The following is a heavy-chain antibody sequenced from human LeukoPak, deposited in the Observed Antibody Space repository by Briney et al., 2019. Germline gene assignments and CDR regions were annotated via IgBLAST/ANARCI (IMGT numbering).Heavy chain of an antibody. J-gene: IGHJ4*02. CDR1: GFAFDDYA. V-gene: IGHV3-9*01. Sequence: GGSLRLSCAASGFAFDDYAMHWVRQAPGKGLEWVSGISWNSGSIGYADSVKGRFTISRDNSKNTLYLQMNSLRAEDTAVYYCVAFDYWGQGTLVTVSS. CDR3: VAFDY. CDR2: ISWNSGSI.